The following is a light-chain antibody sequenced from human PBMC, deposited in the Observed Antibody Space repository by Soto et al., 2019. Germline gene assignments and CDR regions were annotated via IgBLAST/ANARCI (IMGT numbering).Light chain of an antibody. Sequence: QSVLTQPPSVSEAPRQRVYISCSGGSSNIGNNAVNWYQQLPGKAPKLLIYYDDLLPSGVSDRFSGSRSGTSASLAISGLQSEDEADYYCATWDDSLNGPVFGGGTKLTVL. CDR2: YDD. V-gene: IGLV1-36*01. CDR1: SSNIGNNA. J-gene: IGLJ3*02. CDR3: ATWDDSLNGPV.